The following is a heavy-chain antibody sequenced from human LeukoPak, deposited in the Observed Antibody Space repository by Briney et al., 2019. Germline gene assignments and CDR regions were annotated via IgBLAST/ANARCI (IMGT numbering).Heavy chain of an antibody. Sequence: ASVKVSCKASGYTFTAYYIHWVRQAPGQGLEWMGWINPNSGGTNYAQKFQGRVTMTRDTSISSSYMELSSLTSDDAAVYYCARALYNWNDVGYDYWGQGALGTVSS. CDR2: INPNSGGT. CDR1: GYTFTAYY. CDR3: ARALYNWNDVGYDY. J-gene: IGHJ4*02. D-gene: IGHD1-1*01. V-gene: IGHV1-2*02.